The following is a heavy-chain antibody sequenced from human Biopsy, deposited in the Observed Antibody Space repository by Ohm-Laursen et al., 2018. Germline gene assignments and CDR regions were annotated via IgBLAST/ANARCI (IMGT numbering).Heavy chain of an antibody. CDR1: GYRFTSYY. D-gene: IGHD6-19*01. CDR3: ARNTGWYGDLYYFDY. CDR2: INPSGSTT. Sequence: ASVQVSCKASGYRFTSYYMHWVRQAPGQGLEWMGMINPSGSTTSYPQIFQGRVTMTRDTSKSTVYMELSSLRSADTAVYFCARNTGWYGDLYYFDYWGQGTLVTVSS. J-gene: IGHJ4*02. V-gene: IGHV1-46*01.